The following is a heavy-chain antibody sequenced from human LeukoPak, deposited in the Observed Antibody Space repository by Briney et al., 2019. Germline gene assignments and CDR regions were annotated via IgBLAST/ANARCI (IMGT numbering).Heavy chain of an antibody. D-gene: IGHD4-23*01. CDR2: IYYTGST. V-gene: IGHV4-39*07. CDR3: ARYYGGGWWYFDL. Sequence: SETLSLTCTISGGSISSISYYWGWIRQPPGKGLEWIGSIYYTGSTNYNPSLKSRVTISVDTSKNQFSLRLSSVTAADTAVYYCARYYGGGWWYFDLWGRGTLVTVSS. CDR1: GGSISSISYY. J-gene: IGHJ2*01.